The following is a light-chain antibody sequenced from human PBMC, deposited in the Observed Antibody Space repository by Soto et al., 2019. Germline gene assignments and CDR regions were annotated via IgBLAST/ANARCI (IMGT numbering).Light chain of an antibody. CDR3: QQYNNWPPRT. J-gene: IGKJ2*01. Sequence: EIVMTQSPVTLSVSPGERATLSCRASQSVSNHLAWYQQKPGQAPRLLIYGASTRAIGIPARFSGSGSGIEFTLTISSLQSEDFAVNYCQQYNNWPPRTFGQGTKLEIK. CDR2: GAS. V-gene: IGKV3-15*01. CDR1: QSVSNH.